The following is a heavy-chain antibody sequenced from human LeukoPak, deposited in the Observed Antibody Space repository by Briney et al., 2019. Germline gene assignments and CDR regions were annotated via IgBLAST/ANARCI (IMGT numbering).Heavy chain of an antibody. V-gene: IGHV3-74*01. CDR2: IKGDGSSI. D-gene: IGHD6-6*01. Sequence: PGGSLRLSCAASGFSFTSYWMHWVRQAPGKGLVWVSRIKGDGSSISYADSVEGRFTISRDNAKNTVYLQMNSLRAEDTAVYYCARDLLYLAARGPWGQGTLVTVSS. J-gene: IGHJ5*02. CDR1: GFSFTSYW. CDR3: ARDLLYLAARGP.